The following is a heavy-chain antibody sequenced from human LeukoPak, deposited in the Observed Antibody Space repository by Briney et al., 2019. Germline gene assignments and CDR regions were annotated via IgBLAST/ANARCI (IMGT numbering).Heavy chain of an antibody. D-gene: IGHD4-17*01. V-gene: IGHV3-21*01. Sequence: GSLRLSCTASGFTFSSYSLNWVRQAPGKGLEWVSSISSSSTYIYYADSVKGRFTISRDNAKKSLYLQMNSLRAEDTAVYYCARPYGDPPRGAFDIWGQGTMVTVSS. CDR3: ARPYGDPPRGAFDI. CDR1: GFTFSSYS. CDR2: ISSSSTYI. J-gene: IGHJ3*02.